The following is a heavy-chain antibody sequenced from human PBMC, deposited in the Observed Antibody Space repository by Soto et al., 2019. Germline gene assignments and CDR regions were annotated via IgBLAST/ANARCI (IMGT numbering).Heavy chain of an antibody. V-gene: IGHV3-23*01. Sequence: EVQLLVSGGGLVQPGGSLRLSCAASGFPFSSRAMSWVHQAPGKGLEWVSAISGSGTITYYADSVKGRFTISRDTSKNTLYLQMNSLRADDTAVYYCAEWARYCSGADCRAWGQGTLVTVSS. CDR1: GFPFSSRA. J-gene: IGHJ5*02. D-gene: IGHD2-15*01. CDR2: ISGSGTIT. CDR3: AEWARYCSGADCRA.